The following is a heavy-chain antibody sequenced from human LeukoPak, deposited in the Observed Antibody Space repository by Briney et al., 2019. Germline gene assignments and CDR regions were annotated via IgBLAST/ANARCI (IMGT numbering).Heavy chain of an antibody. CDR2: FDPEDGET. J-gene: IGHJ5*02. CDR1: GYTLTELS. CDR3: ARVPYYYDSSDP. V-gene: IGHV1-24*01. D-gene: IGHD3-22*01. Sequence: ASVKVSCKVSGYTLTELSMHWVRQAPGKGLEWMGGFDPEDGETIYAQKFQGRVTMTTDTSTSTAYMELRSLRSDDTAVYYCARVPYYYDSSDPWGQGTLVTVSS.